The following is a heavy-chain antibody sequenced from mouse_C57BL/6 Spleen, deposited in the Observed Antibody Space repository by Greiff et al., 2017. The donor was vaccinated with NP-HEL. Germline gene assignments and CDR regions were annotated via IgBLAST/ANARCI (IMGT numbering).Heavy chain of an antibody. CDR3: ARSSSYGNYEGYAMDY. CDR2: INPSNGGT. Sequence: QVQLQQPGTELVKPGASVKLSCKASGYTFTSYWMHWVKQRPGQGLEWIGNINPSNGGTNYNEKFKSKATLTVDKSSSTAYMQLSSLTSEDSAVYYCARSSSYGNYEGYAMDYWGQGTSVTVSS. CDR1: GYTFTSYW. V-gene: IGHV1-53*01. D-gene: IGHD2-1*01. J-gene: IGHJ4*01.